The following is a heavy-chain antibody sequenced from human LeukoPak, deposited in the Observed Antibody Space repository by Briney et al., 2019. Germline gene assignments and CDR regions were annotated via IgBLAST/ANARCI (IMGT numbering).Heavy chain of an antibody. CDR1: GGTFSSYA. J-gene: IGHJ4*02. CDR2: IIPIFGTA. CDR3: ARSTGFGELFILDY. D-gene: IGHD3-10*01. Sequence: SVKVSCKASGGTFSSYAISWVRQAPGQGLEWMGGIIPIFGTANYAQKFQGRVTITADESTSTAYMELSSLRSEDTAVYYCARSTGFGELFILDYWGQGTLVTVSS. V-gene: IGHV1-69*13.